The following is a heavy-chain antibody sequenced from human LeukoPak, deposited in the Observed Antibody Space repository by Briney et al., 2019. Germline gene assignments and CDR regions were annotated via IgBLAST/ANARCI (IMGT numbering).Heavy chain of an antibody. Sequence: ETLSLTCTVSGGSISSYYWSWIRQPPGKGLEWVSAISGSGGSTYYADSVKGRFTISRDNSKNTLYLQMNSLRAEDTAVYYCAKEGDPDYYGSGSYYNGPFDYWGQGTLVTVSS. CDR1: GGSISSYY. J-gene: IGHJ4*02. D-gene: IGHD3-10*01. CDR3: AKEGDPDYYGSGSYYNGPFDY. V-gene: IGHV3-23*01. CDR2: ISGSGGST.